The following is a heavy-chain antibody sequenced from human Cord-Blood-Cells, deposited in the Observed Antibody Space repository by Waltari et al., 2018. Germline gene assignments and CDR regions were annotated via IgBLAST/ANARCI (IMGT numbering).Heavy chain of an antibody. CDR2: SIHIFGQA. Sequence: QVQLVQSGAEVKKPGSSVKVSCKASGGTFSSSAISWVRQAPGQGLEWMGGSIHIFGQANYPRKFQGRVTITTDEARSTAYMELNSLRSEDTAMYYCASGIPLRYCSSTSCSTDYYYYMDVWGKGTTVTVSS. D-gene: IGHD2-2*01. V-gene: IGHV1-69*01. J-gene: IGHJ6*03. CDR1: GGTFSSSA. CDR3: ASGIPLRYCSSTSCSTDYYYYMDV.